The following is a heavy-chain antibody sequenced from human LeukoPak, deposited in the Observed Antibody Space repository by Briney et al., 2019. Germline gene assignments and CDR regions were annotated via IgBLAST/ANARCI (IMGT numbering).Heavy chain of an antibody. V-gene: IGHV3-74*01. D-gene: IGHD2-2*01. CDR2: IKSDGSGT. CDR1: EFTFSNYW. CDR3: ARGGVPAAFDY. Sequence: GGSLRLSCAASEFTFSNYWMHWVRQAPGKGLVWVSHIKSDGSGTSYADSVKGRFTISRDNAKNTLYLQMNSLRAEDTAVYYCARGGVPAAFDYWGQGTLVTVSS. J-gene: IGHJ4*02.